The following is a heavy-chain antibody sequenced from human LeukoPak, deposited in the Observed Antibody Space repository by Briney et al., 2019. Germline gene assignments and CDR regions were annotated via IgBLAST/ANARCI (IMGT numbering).Heavy chain of an antibody. CDR2: ISYDGSNK. V-gene: IGHV3-30*18. D-gene: IGHD3-22*01. J-gene: IGHJ4*02. CDR3: AKDHFPYANYYDSSGSFDY. CDR1: GFTFNSYG. Sequence: GGSLRLSCAASGFTFNSYGMHWVRQAPGKGLEWVAVISYDGSNKYYADSVKGRFTISRDNSKNTLYLQMNSLRAEDTAVYYCAKDHFPYANYYDSSGSFDYWGQGTLVTVSS.